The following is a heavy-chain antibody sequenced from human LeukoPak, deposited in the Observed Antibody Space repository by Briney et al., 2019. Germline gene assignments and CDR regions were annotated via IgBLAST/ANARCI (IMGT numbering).Heavy chain of an antibody. V-gene: IGHV3-23*01. CDR2: ISGNSGAT. D-gene: IGHD4-11*01. CDR1: GFTFSSYP. J-gene: IGHJ4*02. Sequence: PGGSLRLSCATSGFTFSSYPMSWVCQAPGRGLEWVSVISGNSGATYYADSVKGRFTISRDNAKNTVYLQMNNLRGEDTALYYCSKAGDTNYYRHGDYWGQGTLVTVSS. CDR3: SKAGDTNYYRHGDY.